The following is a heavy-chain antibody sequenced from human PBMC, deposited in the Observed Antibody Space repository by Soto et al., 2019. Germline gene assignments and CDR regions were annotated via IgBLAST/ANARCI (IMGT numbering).Heavy chain of an antibody. J-gene: IGHJ4*02. CDR1: GFIFTANS. CDR2: ISSSGTFK. CDR3: ARDPPHGGTSSWDADS. Sequence: VGSLRLSCEASGFIFTANSMNWVRQVPGKGLQWLSSISSSGTFKSYGDSVKGRFTISRDNAKNSLFLQMNNLSGEDTGLYYCARDPPHGGTSSWDADSWGPGTLVTVSS. V-gene: IGHV3-21*01. D-gene: IGHD2-15*01.